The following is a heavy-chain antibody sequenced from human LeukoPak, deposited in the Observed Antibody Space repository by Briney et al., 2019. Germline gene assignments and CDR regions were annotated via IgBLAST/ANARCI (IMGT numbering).Heavy chain of an antibody. CDR2: IYYSGST. Sequence: SETLSLTCTVSGGSISSGGYYWSWIRQHPGKGLEWIGYIYYSGSTYYNPSLKSRVTISVDTSKNQFSLKLSSVTAADTAVYYCARASIAVVNYFDYWGQGTLVTVSS. CDR1: GGSISSGGYY. J-gene: IGHJ4*02. CDR3: ARASIAVVNYFDY. V-gene: IGHV4-31*03. D-gene: IGHD6-19*01.